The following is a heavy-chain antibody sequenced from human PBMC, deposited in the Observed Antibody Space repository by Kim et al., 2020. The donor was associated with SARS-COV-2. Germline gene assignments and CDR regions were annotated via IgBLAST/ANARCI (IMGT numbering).Heavy chain of an antibody. CDR2: IYYSGST. CDR1: GGSISSYY. J-gene: IGHJ5*02. Sequence: SETLSLTCTVSGGSISSYYWSWMRQPPGKGLEWIGYIYYSGSTNYNTSLKSRLTISVDTSKNKLSLKLSTVTAADTAVYYCARAHCTNGVCYRGWFDTWGERALVTVSS. V-gene: IGHV4-59*01. CDR3: ARAHCTNGVCYRGWFDT. D-gene: IGHD2-8*01.